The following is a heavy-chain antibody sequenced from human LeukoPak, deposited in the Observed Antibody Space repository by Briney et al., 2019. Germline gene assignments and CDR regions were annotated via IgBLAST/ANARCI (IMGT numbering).Heavy chain of an antibody. Sequence: SETLSLTCTVSGGPISSYYWSWIRQPAGKGLEWIGRIYSSGDTNYNPSLKSRVTISVDTSKNQFSLKLSSVTAADTAVYYCARLEEERYFDWLFSYWGQGTLVTVSS. CDR3: ARLEEERYFDWLFSY. V-gene: IGHV4-4*07. D-gene: IGHD3-9*01. CDR2: IYSSGDT. J-gene: IGHJ4*02. CDR1: GGPISSYY.